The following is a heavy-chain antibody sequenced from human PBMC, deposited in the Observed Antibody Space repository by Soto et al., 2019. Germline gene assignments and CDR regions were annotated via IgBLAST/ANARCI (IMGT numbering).Heavy chain of an antibody. CDR3: AKDETRIAVAGHGDY. CDR1: GFTFSSYG. D-gene: IGHD6-19*01. CDR2: ISYDGSNK. Sequence: QVQLVESGGGVVQPGGSLRLSCAASGFTFSSYGMHWVRQAPGKGLEWVAVISYDGSNKYYADSVKGRFTISRDNSKNTLYLQMNSLRAEDTAVYYCAKDETRIAVAGHGDYWGQGTLVTVSS. J-gene: IGHJ4*02. V-gene: IGHV3-30*18.